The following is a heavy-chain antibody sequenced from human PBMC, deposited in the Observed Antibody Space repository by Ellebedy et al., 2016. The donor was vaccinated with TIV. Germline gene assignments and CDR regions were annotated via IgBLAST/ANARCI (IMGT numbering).Heavy chain of an antibody. V-gene: IGHV3-33*07. J-gene: IGHJ4*02. CDR2: IWYDGSSK. CDR3: ARDPSLDWNLDY. D-gene: IGHD1-1*01. CDR1: GFTFSRYG. Sequence: GESLKISXAASGFTFSRYGMNWVRQAPGKGLEWVASIWYDGSSKYYGDSVKGRFSISRDNSKNTLYLQMNSLRVEDTAVYYCARDPSLDWNLDYWGQGTLVTVSS.